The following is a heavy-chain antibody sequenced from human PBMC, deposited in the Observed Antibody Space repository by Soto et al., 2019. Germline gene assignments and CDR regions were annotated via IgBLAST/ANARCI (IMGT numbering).Heavy chain of an antibody. V-gene: IGHV4-38-2*01. J-gene: IGHJ4*02. CDR2: IYHSGST. CDR1: GYCNSSGCY. Sequence: SETLSLTYAVSGYCNSSGCYWGWIRQPPGKGLEWIGSIYHSGSTYYNPSLKSRVTISVDTSKNQFSLKLSSGTATDTAVHYCARAEQYLVVIDYWGQGTLVTVSS. D-gene: IGHD6-13*01. CDR3: ARAEQYLVVIDY.